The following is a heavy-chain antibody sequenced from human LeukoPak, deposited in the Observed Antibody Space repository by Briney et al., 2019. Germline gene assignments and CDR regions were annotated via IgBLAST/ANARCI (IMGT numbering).Heavy chain of an antibody. CDR3: AKEGGQWLGPDAFDI. J-gene: IGHJ3*02. Sequence: GGSLRLSCAASGFTFSSYAMHWVRQAPGKGLEWVAVISHDGSNKYYADSVKGRFTISRDNSKNTLYLQMNSLRAEDTAVYYCAKEGGQWLGPDAFDIWGQGTMVTVSS. D-gene: IGHD6-19*01. CDR2: ISHDGSNK. V-gene: IGHV3-30*04. CDR1: GFTFSSYA.